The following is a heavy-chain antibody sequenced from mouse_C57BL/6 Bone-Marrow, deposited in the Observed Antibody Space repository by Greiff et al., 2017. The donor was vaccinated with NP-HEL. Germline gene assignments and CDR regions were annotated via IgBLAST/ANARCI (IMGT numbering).Heavy chain of an antibody. CDR1: GYSITSGYY. CDR2: ISYDGSN. J-gene: IGHJ2*01. D-gene: IGHD2-5*01. CDR3: AREEAYYSNSDY. V-gene: IGHV3-6*01. Sequence: DVKLQESGPGLVKPSQSLSLTCSVTGYSITSGYYWNWIRQFPGNKLEWMGYISYDGSNNYNPSLKNRISITRDTSKNQFFLKLNSVTTEDTATYYCAREEAYYSNSDYWGQGTTLTVSS.